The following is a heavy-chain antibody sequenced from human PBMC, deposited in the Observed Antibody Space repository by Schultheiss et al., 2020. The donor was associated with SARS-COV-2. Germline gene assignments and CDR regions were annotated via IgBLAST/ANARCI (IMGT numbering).Heavy chain of an antibody. Sequence: SETLSLTCTVSGGSISSHYWSWMRQPPGKGLEWIGYIYDSGSTNYNASLKSRVTISVDTSKNQFSLKLSSVTAADTAVYYCARGRRAISKLAPNWFDPWGQGTLVTVSS. V-gene: IGHV4-59*11. D-gene: IGHD3-3*01. CDR1: GGSISSHY. CDR2: IYDSGST. CDR3: ARGRRAISKLAPNWFDP. J-gene: IGHJ5*02.